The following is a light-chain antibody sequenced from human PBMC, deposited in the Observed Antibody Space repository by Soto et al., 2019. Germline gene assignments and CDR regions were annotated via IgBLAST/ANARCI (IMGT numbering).Light chain of an antibody. V-gene: IGKV4-1*01. CDR1: QSVLYSSNNKNY. Sequence: DIVLTKSTDSLAVSLGERATINCKSSQSVLYSSNNKNYLAWYQQKPGQPPKLLIYWASTRESGVPDRFSGSGSGTDFTLTISSLQAEDVAVYYCQQYYSTPWTFGQGTKVDI. CDR2: WAS. J-gene: IGKJ1*01. CDR3: QQYYSTPWT.